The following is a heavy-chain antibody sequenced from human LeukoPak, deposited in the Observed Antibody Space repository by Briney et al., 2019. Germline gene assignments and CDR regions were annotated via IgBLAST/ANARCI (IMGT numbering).Heavy chain of an antibody. J-gene: IGHJ5*02. Sequence: PSETLSLTCAVYGGSFSGYYWSWIRQPPGKGLEWIGEINHSGSTNYNPSLKSRVTISVDTSKNQFSLKLSSVTAADTAVYYCARARQSRGWFDPWGQGTLVTVSS. V-gene: IGHV4-34*01. CDR1: GGSFSGYY. CDR3: ARARQSRGWFDP. CDR2: INHSGST.